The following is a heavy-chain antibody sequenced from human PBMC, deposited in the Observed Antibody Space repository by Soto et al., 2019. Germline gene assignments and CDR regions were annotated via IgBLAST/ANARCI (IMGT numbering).Heavy chain of an antibody. CDR2: APHDGGN. Sequence: QVQLVESGGGVVQPGGSLRLSCAVSGFTFSNYTIHWVRQAPGKGLDWAAVAPHDGGNDYADSVKGRLAIYTDNSQNTGYLQMSSLRPEGTAVYYCARGHSSGSGWHINTWGKGPLVTVSS. CDR3: ARGHSSGSGWHINT. CDR1: GFTFSNYT. J-gene: IGHJ5*02. D-gene: IGHD6-19*01. V-gene: IGHV3-30*09.